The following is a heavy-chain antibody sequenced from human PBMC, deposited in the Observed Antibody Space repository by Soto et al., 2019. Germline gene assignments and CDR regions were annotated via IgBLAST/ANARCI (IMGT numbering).Heavy chain of an antibody. V-gene: IGHV3-9*01. CDR3: AKDITSYIWGSYRPEYYFDY. CDR2: ISWNSGSI. CDR1: GFTFDYYA. Sequence: EVQLVESGGGLVQPGRSLRLSCAASGFTFDYYAMHWVRQAPGKGLEWVSGISWNSGSIGYADSVKGRFTISRDNAKNSLYLQMNSLRAEDTALYYCAKDITSYIWGSYRPEYYFDYWGQGTLVTVSS. D-gene: IGHD3-16*02. J-gene: IGHJ4*02.